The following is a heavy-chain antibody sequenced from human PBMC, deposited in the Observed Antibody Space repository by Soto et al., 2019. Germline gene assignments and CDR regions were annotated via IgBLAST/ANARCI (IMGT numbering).Heavy chain of an antibody. CDR2: INPSGGST. CDR1: GYTFTSYY. Sequence: ASVKVSCKASGYTFTSYYMHWVRQAPGQGLEWMGIINPSGGSTSYAQKFQGRVTMTRDTSTSTVYMELSSLRSEDTAVYYCARDLSQLLWFGELIPRCHYYGMDVWGQGTTVTVSS. CDR3: ARDLSQLLWFGELIPRCHYYGMDV. J-gene: IGHJ6*02. V-gene: IGHV1-46*01. D-gene: IGHD3-10*01.